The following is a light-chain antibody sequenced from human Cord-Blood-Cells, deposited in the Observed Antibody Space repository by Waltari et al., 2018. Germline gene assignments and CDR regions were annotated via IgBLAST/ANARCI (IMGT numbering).Light chain of an antibody. CDR3: SSYTSSSAVV. V-gene: IGLV2-14*03. Sequence: QSALTQPASVSGSPGQSITISCTGTSSDVGGYNYVPWYQQHPGKAPKLMIYDVSKRPAGYSNRFSGSKSGNTASVTFSGLQAEDEADYYCSSYTSSSAVVFGGETKQTVL. J-gene: IGLJ3*02. CDR1: SSDVGGYNY. CDR2: DVS.